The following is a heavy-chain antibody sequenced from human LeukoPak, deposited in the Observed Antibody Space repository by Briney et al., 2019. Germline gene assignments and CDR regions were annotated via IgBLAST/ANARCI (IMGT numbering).Heavy chain of an antibody. CDR1: GGPISSYQ. Sequence: PSETLSLTCTVSGGPISSYQWSWIRQPPGKGLEWIGYIYYTGSTNYNPSLNSRVTISLDTSKNQFPLELSSVTAADTAVYYCARRTTVTPNWFDPWGQGTLVTVSS. J-gene: IGHJ5*02. CDR2: IYYTGST. D-gene: IGHD4-17*01. CDR3: ARRTTVTPNWFDP. V-gene: IGHV4-59*08.